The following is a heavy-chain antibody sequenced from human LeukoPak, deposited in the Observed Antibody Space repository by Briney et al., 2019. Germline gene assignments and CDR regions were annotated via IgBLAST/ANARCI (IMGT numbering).Heavy chain of an antibody. CDR2: IYYSGST. D-gene: IGHD3-10*01. Sequence: PSETLSLTCTVSDGSISSSSYYWGWIRQPPGKGLEWIGSIYYSGSTYYNPSLKSRVTISVDTSKNQFSLKLSSVTAADTAVYYCARGQSFGSSYYFDYWGQGTLVTVSS. V-gene: IGHV4-39*07. CDR3: ARGQSFGSSYYFDY. J-gene: IGHJ4*02. CDR1: DGSISSSSYY.